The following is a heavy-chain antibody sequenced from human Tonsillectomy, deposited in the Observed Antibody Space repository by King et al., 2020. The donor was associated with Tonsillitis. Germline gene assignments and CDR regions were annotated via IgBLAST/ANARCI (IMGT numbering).Heavy chain of an antibody. J-gene: IGHJ4*02. CDR1: GGSISSGTYY. D-gene: IGHD4/OR15-4a*01. CDR2: IYYTGST. CDR3: ARLVKGPNG. V-gene: IGHV4-39*07. Sequence: QLQESGPGLVKPSETLSLTCTVSGGSISSGTYYWGWIRQPPGKGLEWIGSIYYTGSTYYNPSLKSRVTISVDTSKNQFSLNLSSVTAADTAVYYCARLVKGPNGGGQGTLGTVS.